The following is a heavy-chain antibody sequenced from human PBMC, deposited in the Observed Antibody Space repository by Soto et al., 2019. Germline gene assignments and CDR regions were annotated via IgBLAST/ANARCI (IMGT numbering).Heavy chain of an antibody. V-gene: IGHV4-34*01. Sequence: SETLSLTCAVYGGSFSGYYWSWIRQPPGKGLEWIGEINHSGSTNYNPSLKSRVTISVDTSKNQFSLKLSSVTAADTAVYYCARMVAARPNRFDPWGQGTLVTVSS. J-gene: IGHJ5*02. CDR2: INHSGST. CDR1: GGSFSGYY. CDR3: ARMVAARPNRFDP. D-gene: IGHD6-6*01.